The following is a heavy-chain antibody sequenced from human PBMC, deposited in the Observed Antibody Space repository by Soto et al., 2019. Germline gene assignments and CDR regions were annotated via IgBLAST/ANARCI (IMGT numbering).Heavy chain of an antibody. V-gene: IGHV1-18*01. Sequence: QVPLVQSGAEVKKPGASVKVSCKASGYTFTSYGISWVRQAPGQGLEWMGWISAYNGNTNYAQKLQGRVTMTTDTSTSTAYMELRGLRSDDTAVYYCARDNRVDIVAASWRYWGQGTLVTVSS. D-gene: IGHD5-12*01. CDR3: ARDNRVDIVAASWRY. CDR1: GYTFTSYG. CDR2: ISAYNGNT. J-gene: IGHJ4*02.